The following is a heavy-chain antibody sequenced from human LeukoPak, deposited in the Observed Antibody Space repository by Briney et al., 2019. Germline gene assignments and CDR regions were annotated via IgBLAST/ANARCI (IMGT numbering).Heavy chain of an antibody. CDR2: IKQDGSEK. CDR3: ARLESSGWYRFDY. CDR1: GFTFSSYW. Sequence: GSLRLSCAASGFTFSSYWMSWVRQAPGKGLEWVANIKQDGSEKYYLDSVKGRFTISRDNAKNSLYLQMNSLTVEDTAVYYCARLESSGWYRFDYWGQGTLVTVSS. V-gene: IGHV3-7*01. J-gene: IGHJ4*02. D-gene: IGHD6-19*01.